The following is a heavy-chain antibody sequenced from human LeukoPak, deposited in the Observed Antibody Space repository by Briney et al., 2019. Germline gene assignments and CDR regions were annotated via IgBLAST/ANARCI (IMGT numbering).Heavy chain of an antibody. CDR2: ISNSGGYT. CDR1: GFTFSSYA. D-gene: IGHD6-13*01. CDR3: AREVTIAAAGFDY. J-gene: IGHJ4*02. Sequence: GGSLRLSCAASGFTFSSYAMSWVRQAPGKGLERVSGISNSGGYTYYADSVKGRFTISRDNAKNSLYLQMNSLRAEDTAVYYCAREVTIAAAGFDYWGQGTLVTVSS. V-gene: IGHV3-21*01.